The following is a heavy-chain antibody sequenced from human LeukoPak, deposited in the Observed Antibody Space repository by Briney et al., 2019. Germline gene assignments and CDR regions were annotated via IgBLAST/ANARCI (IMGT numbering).Heavy chain of an antibody. J-gene: IGHJ4*02. V-gene: IGHV3-21*01. Sequence: PGGSLRLSCAVSGFTFSRNSMNWVRQAPGKGLEWVSSISTGSSYIYYADSVKGRFTISRDNARNSLYLQMNSLRAEDTAVYYCAREPTYSSSWYTSCDYWGQGTLVTVSS. CDR1: GFTFSRNS. D-gene: IGHD6-13*01. CDR2: ISTGSSYI. CDR3: AREPTYSSSWYTSCDY.